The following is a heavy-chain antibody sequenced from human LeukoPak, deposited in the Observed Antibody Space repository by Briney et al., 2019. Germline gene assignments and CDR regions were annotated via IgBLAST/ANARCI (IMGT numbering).Heavy chain of an antibody. Sequence: GGSLRLSCAASGFTFDGYAMHWVRQAPGKGLEWVSGIGWNSGSIGYADSVKGRFTISRDNSKNTLYLQMNSLRAEDTAVYYCARSEEPWLAAAAFDYWGQGTLVTVSS. CDR2: IGWNSGSI. V-gene: IGHV3-9*01. D-gene: IGHD6-13*01. CDR1: GFTFDGYA. CDR3: ARSEEPWLAAAAFDY. J-gene: IGHJ4*02.